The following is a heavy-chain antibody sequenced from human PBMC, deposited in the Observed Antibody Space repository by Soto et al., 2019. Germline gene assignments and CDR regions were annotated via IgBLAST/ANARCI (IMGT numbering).Heavy chain of an antibody. D-gene: IGHD6-13*01. CDR3: AKERGIAAAGYYYYYGMDV. Sequence: GGSLRLSCAASGFTFDDYTMHWVRQAPGKGLEWVSLISWDGGSTYYADSVKGRFTISRDNSKNSLYLQMNSLRTEDTALYYCAKERGIAAAGYYYYYGMDVWGQGTTVTVSS. CDR1: GFTFDDYT. CDR2: ISWDGGST. J-gene: IGHJ6*02. V-gene: IGHV3-43*01.